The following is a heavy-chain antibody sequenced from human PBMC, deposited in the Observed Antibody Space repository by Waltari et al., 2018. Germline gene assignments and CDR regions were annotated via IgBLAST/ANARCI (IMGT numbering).Heavy chain of an antibody. CDR2: IYTSGST. CDR1: GGSISSYY. Sequence: QVQLQESGPGLVKPSETLSLTCTVSGGSISSYYWSWIRQPAGKGLEWIGRIYTSGSTNYNPSLKSRVTMSVDTAKNQFSLKLSSVTAADTAVYYCARDRILLWFGESISGWFDPWGQGTLVTVSS. CDR3: ARDRILLWFGESISGWFDP. D-gene: IGHD3-10*01. J-gene: IGHJ5*02. V-gene: IGHV4-4*07.